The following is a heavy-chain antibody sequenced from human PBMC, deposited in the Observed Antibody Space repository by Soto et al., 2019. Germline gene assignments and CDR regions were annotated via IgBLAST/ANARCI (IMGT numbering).Heavy chain of an antibody. CDR2: ISGSGGST. CDR1: GFTFISYA. CDR3: AKAPSGEYSGYDSSFDY. V-gene: IGHV3-23*01. Sequence: GGSLRLSCAASGFTFISYAMSWVRQAPGKGLEWVSAISGSGGSTYYADSVKGRFTISRDNSKNTLYLQMNSLRAEDTAVYYCAKAPSGEYSGYDSSFDYWGQGTLVTVSS. D-gene: IGHD5-12*01. J-gene: IGHJ4*02.